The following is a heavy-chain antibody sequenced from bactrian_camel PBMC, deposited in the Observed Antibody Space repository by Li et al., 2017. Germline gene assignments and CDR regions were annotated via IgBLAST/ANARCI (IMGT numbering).Heavy chain of an antibody. V-gene: IGHV3S53*01. CDR1: GDIYSSYC. CDR3: AADLGWCGSRPLQREFRN. CDR2: IHSDGRT. Sequence: HVQLVESGGGSAQAGGSLRLSCVSSGDIYSSYCMGWFRQAPGKQREGVAAIHSDGRTIYADSVKGRFTISHVNANNTLHLQMNSLKAEDTAVYYCAADLGWCGSRPLQREFRNWGQGTQVTVS. J-gene: IGHJ4*01. D-gene: IGHD2*01.